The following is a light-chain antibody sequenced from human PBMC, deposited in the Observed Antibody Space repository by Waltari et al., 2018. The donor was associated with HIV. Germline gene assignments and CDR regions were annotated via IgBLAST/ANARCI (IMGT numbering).Light chain of an antibody. J-gene: IGKJ1*01. V-gene: IGKV1-39*01. CDR1: HTISNH. CDR3: QHSRT. CDR2: AAS. Sequence: DIQMPPSLSSVSASVGSRVTITSRTSHTISNHLNWYQHKPGKAPKLRIYAASNVQSGVPARFSGSGSGTDFTLTITSLQPEDVTTYYWQHSRTFGQGTKVEV.